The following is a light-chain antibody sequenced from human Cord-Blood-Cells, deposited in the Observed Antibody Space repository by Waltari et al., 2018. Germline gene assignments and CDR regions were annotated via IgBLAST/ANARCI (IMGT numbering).Light chain of an antibody. CDR3: QQSYSTPRT. J-gene: IGKJ2*01. CDR2: AAS. V-gene: IGKV1-39*01. Sequence: DIQMTQSPSSLSASVGDRVTITCRASQSISSYLNWYQQKPGKAPKLLIHAASSLQSGVPSRFSGSGSETDFTLNISSLQPGDFATYYCQQSYSTPRTVGQGTKVEIK. CDR1: QSISSY.